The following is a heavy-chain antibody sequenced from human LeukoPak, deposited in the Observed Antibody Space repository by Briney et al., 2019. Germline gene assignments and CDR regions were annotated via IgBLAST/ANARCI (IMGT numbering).Heavy chain of an antibody. Sequence: GASVKVSCKASGYTFTSYYMHWMRQAPGQGLEWMGIINPSGGSTSYAQKFQGRVTMTRDTSTSTVYMELSSLRSEDTAVYYCARDLNGGLLWFGELFSFDYWGQGTLVTVSS. V-gene: IGHV1-46*01. CDR1: GYTFTSYY. J-gene: IGHJ4*02. CDR3: ARDLNGGLLWFGELFSFDY. D-gene: IGHD3-10*01. CDR2: INPSGGST.